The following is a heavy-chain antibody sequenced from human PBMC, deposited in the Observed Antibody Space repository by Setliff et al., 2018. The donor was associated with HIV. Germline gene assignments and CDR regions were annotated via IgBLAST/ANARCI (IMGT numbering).Heavy chain of an antibody. Sequence: SETLSLTCTVSGVSISSYYWSWIRQPPGKGLEWIGYISYTDSTAYNPSLKSRVSISIDTSKNQFSLKLSSVTAADTAVYYCAREDLGSFGTYYYYYYMDVWGKGTTVTVSS. V-gene: IGHV4-59*12. CDR2: ISYTDST. J-gene: IGHJ6*03. CDR3: AREDLGSFGTYYYYYYMDV. CDR1: GVSISSYY. D-gene: IGHD1-26*01.